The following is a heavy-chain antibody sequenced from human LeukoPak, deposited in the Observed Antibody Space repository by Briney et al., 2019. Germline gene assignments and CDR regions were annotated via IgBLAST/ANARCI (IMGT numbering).Heavy chain of an antibody. V-gene: IGHV3-30*18. CDR1: GFTFSSYV. D-gene: IGHD6-19*01. CDR3: AKDPLEYSSGWYNWFDP. CDR2: ISYDGSNK. J-gene: IGHJ5*02. Sequence: GGSLRLSCAASGFTFSSYVMHWVRQAPGKGLEWVAVISYDGSNKYYADSVKGRFTISRDNSKNTLYLQMNSLRAEDTAVYYCAKDPLEYSSGWYNWFDPWGQGTLVTVSS.